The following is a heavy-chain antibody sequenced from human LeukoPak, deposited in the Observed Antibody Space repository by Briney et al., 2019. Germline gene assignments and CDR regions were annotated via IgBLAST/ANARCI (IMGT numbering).Heavy chain of an antibody. J-gene: IGHJ6*03. D-gene: IGHD1-26*01. V-gene: IGHV3-23*01. Sequence: PGGSLRLSCATSGFTLSSYAMSWVRQAPGKGLEWVSAISGSGGSTYDADCVKGLFTISRDNSKNTLYLQMNSLRAEDTAVYYCAKDGVGATTGYYYMDVWGKGTTVTVFS. CDR1: GFTLSSYA. CDR3: AKDGVGATTGYYYMDV. CDR2: ISGSGGST.